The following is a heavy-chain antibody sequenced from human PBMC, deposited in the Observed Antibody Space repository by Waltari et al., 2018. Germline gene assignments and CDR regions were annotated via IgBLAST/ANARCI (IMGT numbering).Heavy chain of an antibody. V-gene: IGHV3-33*01. CDR2: IWYDGSNK. D-gene: IGHD6-6*01. J-gene: IGHJ6*02. CDR3: ARDSGSSSPHGMDV. CDR1: GFTFRSYG. Sequence: QVQLVESGGGVVQPGRSLRLSWPASGFTFRSYGMHWVRQAPGKGLERVAVIWYDGSNKYYADSVKGRFTISRDNSKNTLYLQMNSLRAEDTAVYYCARDSGSSSPHGMDVWGQGTTVTVSS.